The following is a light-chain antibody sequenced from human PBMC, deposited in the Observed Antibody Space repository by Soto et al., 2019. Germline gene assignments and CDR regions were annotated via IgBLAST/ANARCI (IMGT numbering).Light chain of an antibody. V-gene: IGKV3-20*01. CDR1: QSVSSNY. Sequence: EIVLTQSPGTLSLSSGERATLSCRASQSVSSNYLAWYQQKPGQAPRLLIYGASSRATGIPDRFSSSGSGTDFTLTISRLEPEDFAVYYCQQYGSSPYTFGQGTKLEIK. CDR2: GAS. J-gene: IGKJ2*01. CDR3: QQYGSSPYT.